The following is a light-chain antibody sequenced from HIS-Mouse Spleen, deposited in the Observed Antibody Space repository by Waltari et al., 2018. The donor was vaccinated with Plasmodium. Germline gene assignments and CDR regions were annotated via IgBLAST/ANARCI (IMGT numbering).Light chain of an antibody. CDR3: QQYNRYSWT. V-gene: IGKV1-5*03. J-gene: IGKJ1*01. Sequence: DIQMTQSPSTLSASVGDRVTITCRASQSISSRLAWYQQKPGKAPKLLIDKASSLESGVPSGFSGSGSGTEVTLSISSLQPDDFATYYCQQYNRYSWTFGQGTKVEIK. CDR2: KAS. CDR1: QSISSR.